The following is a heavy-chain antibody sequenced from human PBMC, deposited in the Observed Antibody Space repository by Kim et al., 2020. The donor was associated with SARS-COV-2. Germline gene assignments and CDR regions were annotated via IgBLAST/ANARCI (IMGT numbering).Heavy chain of an antibody. D-gene: IGHD6-19*01. J-gene: IGHJ6*02. CDR3: ARGVSGTKAMDV. V-gene: IGHV1-46*01. Sequence: NNAQKVQGRVTMTRDTSTSTVYMELSSLRSEDTAVYYCARGVSGTKAMDVWGQGTTVTVSS.